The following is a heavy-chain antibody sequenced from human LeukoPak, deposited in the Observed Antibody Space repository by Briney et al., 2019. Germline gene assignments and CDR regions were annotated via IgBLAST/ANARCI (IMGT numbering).Heavy chain of an antibody. CDR2: IIPIFGTA. CDR3: ARAGMARINWFDP. Sequence: SVKVSCKASGGTFSSYAISWVRQAPGQGLEWMGGIIPIFGTANYAQKFQGRVTITADESTSTAYMELCSLRSEDTAVYYCARAGMARINWFDPWGQGTLVTVSS. CDR1: GGTFSSYA. J-gene: IGHJ5*02. D-gene: IGHD1-14*01. V-gene: IGHV1-69*01.